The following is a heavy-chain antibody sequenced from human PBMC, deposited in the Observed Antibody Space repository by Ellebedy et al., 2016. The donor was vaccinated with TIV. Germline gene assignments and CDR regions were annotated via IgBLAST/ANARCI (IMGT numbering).Heavy chain of an antibody. V-gene: IGHV1-18*01. D-gene: IGHD2-15*01. CDR2: ISAYNGNT. CDR3: ARRSCGGSCYSPYYYYGMDV. J-gene: IGHJ6*02. CDR1: GYTFTSYG. Sequence: ASVKVSCKASGYTFTSYGISWVRQAPGQGLEWMGWISAYNGNTNYAQKLQGRVTMTTDTSTSTAYMELRSLRSDDTAVYYCARRSCGGSCYSPYYYYGMDVWGQGTTVTVSS.